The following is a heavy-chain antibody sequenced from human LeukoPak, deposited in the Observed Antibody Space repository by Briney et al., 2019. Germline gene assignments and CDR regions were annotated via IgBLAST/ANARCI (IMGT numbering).Heavy chain of an antibody. J-gene: IGHJ6*03. CDR2: ISGSGGST. V-gene: IGHV3-23*01. CDR1: GFTFNNYA. D-gene: IGHD3-16*01. Sequence: GGSLRLSCAASGFTFNNYAMSWVRQAPGKGLEWVSTISGSGGSTYYADSVKGRFTISRDNSKNTLYLQMNSLRADDTAVYYCAKTHDYYYMDVWGKGTTVTVSS. CDR3: AKTHDYYYMDV.